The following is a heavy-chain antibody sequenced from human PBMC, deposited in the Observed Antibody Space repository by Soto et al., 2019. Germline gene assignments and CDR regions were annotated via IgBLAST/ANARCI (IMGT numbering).Heavy chain of an antibody. Sequence: VQLLESGGGLVQPGGSLRLSCAASGFTFSSYAMSWVRQAPGKGLEWVSVISGSGDSTYYADSVRGRFTISRDNSKNTLYLQMNSLRAEDTAVDYCAKDRDGAAAGPTKFYGMDVWGQGTTVTVSS. CDR1: GFTFSSYA. J-gene: IGHJ6*02. V-gene: IGHV3-23*01. CDR2: ISGSGDST. CDR3: AKDRDGAAAGPTKFYGMDV. D-gene: IGHD6-13*01.